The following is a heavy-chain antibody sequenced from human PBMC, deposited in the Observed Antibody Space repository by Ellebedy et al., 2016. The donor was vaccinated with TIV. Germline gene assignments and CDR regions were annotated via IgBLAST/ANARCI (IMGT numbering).Heavy chain of an antibody. Sequence: GGSLRLSCAASGFTFSSSSMNWVRQAPGKGLEWVSYIGRSSSTVYYADSVKGRFTISRDNAKNSLYLQMNSLSAEDTAFYYCASSSYNWNPDSWGQGTLVTVSS. J-gene: IGHJ4*02. CDR1: GFTFSSSS. D-gene: IGHD1-20*01. CDR2: IGRSSSTV. CDR3: ASSSYNWNPDS. V-gene: IGHV3-48*04.